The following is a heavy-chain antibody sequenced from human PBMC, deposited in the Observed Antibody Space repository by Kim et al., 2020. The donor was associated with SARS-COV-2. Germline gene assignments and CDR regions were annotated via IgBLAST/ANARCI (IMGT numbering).Heavy chain of an antibody. Sequence: ADCVNGRFTLARDNAKSSLYLQMISLRAEDSAVYYCARGSGSDFGAGTNDYWGQGTLVTVSS. D-gene: IGHD1-26*01. V-gene: IGHV3-11*01. J-gene: IGHJ4*02. CDR3: ARGSGSDFGAGTNDY.